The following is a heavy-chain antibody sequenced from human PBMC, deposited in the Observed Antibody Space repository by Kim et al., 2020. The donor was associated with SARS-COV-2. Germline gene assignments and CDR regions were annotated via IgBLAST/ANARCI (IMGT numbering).Heavy chain of an antibody. CDR3: TKPLGTWWELQRGFDY. V-gene: IGHV3-30*02. J-gene: IGHJ4*02. D-gene: IGHD1-26*01. CDR2: TSYDGRTT. Sequence: GGSLRLSCTLSGFAFTNFDIHWVRQAPGKGLEWVALTSYDGRTTHYADSVKGRFTISRANSQDTLYLQMNSLRIEDTAVYYCTKPLGTWWELQRGFDYWGQGTLVTVSS. CDR1: GFAFTNFD.